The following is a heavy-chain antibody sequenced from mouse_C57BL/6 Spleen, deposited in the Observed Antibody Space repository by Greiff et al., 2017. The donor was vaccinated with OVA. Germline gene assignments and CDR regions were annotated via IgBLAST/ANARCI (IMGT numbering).Heavy chain of an antibody. CDR3: VREGIYCGNRWFAY. CDR1: GFTFNTYA. D-gene: IGHD2-1*01. V-gene: IGHV10-3*01. Sequence: EVQLVESGGGLVQPKGSLKLSCAASGFTFNTYAMHWVRQAPGKGLEWVARIRSKSSNYATYYADSVKDRFTISRDDSQSMLYLQMNNLKTEDTAMYYCVREGIYCGNRWFAYWGQGTLVTVSA. J-gene: IGHJ3*01. CDR2: IRSKSSNYAT.